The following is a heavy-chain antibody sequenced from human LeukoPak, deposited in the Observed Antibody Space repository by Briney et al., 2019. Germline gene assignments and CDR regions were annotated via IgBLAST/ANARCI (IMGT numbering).Heavy chain of an antibody. CDR3: ARADHSGYDNYYYYYMDV. D-gene: IGHD5-12*01. Sequence: ASVKVSCKASGYTFTSYGISWVRQAPGQGLEWMGIINPSGDSPTYAQKFQGRVTMTRDMSTSTAYMELSSLRSEDTAVYYCARADHSGYDNYYYYYMDVWGKGTTVTVSS. V-gene: IGHV1-46*01. CDR1: GYTFTSYG. J-gene: IGHJ6*03. CDR2: INPSGDSP.